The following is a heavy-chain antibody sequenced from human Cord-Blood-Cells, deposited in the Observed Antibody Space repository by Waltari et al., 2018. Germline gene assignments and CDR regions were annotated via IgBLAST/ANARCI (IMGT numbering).Heavy chain of an antibody. J-gene: IGHJ4*02. CDR3: ASPIAVAGTDY. CDR1: GFTFSSYA. V-gene: IGHV3-30*04. D-gene: IGHD6-19*01. CDR2: ISYDGSNK. Sequence: QVQLVESGGGVVQPGSSLSPSCSAAGFTFSSYAMHWVRQAPGKGMEWEAVISYDGSNKYYEDSVKGRFTISRDNSKNTLYLQMNSLRAEDTAVYYCASPIAVAGTDYWGQGTLVTVSS.